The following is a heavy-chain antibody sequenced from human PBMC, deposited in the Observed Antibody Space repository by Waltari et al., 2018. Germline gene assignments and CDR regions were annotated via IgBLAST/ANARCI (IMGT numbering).Heavy chain of an antibody. CDR2: ISGSSTYI. CDR3: ARDPAITAPSDY. Sequence: EVQLVESGGGLDKPGGSLRLSCAASGFTFSSYSMNWVRQAPGKGLEWVSSISGSSTYIYYADSVKGRFTISRDNAKKSLYLQMNSLRAEDTAVYYCARDPAITAPSDYWGQGTLVTVSS. V-gene: IGHV3-21*01. D-gene: IGHD1-20*01. CDR1: GFTFSSYS. J-gene: IGHJ4*02.